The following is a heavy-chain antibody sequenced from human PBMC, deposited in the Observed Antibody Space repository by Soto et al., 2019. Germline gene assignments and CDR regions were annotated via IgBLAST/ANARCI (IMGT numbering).Heavy chain of an antibody. Sequence: ASGKVSCKASGYTFTSYGISWVRQAPGQVLEWMGWISAYNGNTNYAQKLRGRVTMTTDTSTSTAYMELRSLRSDDTAVYYCARGGSITIFGVVDVGMDVWGQGTTVTVSS. J-gene: IGHJ6*02. CDR3: ARGGSITIFGVVDVGMDV. CDR1: GYTFTSYG. D-gene: IGHD3-3*01. CDR2: ISAYNGNT. V-gene: IGHV1-18*01.